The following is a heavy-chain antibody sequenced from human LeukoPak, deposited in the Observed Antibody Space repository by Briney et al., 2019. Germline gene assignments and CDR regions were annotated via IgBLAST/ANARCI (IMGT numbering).Heavy chain of an antibody. V-gene: IGHV3-23*01. CDR2: IGGSGDNT. J-gene: IGHJ4*02. CDR3: AKGSYYDSSGSFYFDY. D-gene: IGHD3-22*01. CDR1: GFTFSSYA. Sequence: GGSLGLSCAASGFTFSSYAMSWVRQAPGKGLGWVSGIGGSGDNTYYADSVKGRFTISRDNSKNTLYVQVNSLGTEDTAAYYCAKGSYYDSSGSFYFDYWGQGTLVTVSS.